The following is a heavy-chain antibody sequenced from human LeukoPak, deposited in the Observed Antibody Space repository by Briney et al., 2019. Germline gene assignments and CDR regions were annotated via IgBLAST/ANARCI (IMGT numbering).Heavy chain of an antibody. CDR2: INSGSTI. D-gene: IGHD2-15*01. J-gene: IGHJ4*02. CDR1: GFTFNTFS. V-gene: IGHV3-48*01. Sequence: PGGSLRLSCVASGFTFNTFSMNWVRQTPGKGLEWISYINSGSTIYYADSVKGRFTISRDNAKNSLYLQMHSLRAEDTAVYYCARFGGGHYFDYWGQGTLVTVSS. CDR3: ARFGGGHYFDY.